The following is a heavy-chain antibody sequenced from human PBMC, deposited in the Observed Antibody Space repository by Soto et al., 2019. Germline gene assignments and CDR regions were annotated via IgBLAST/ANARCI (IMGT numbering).Heavy chain of an antibody. J-gene: IGHJ6*02. D-gene: IGHD6-19*01. Sequence: ASVKVSCKASGYTFTSYYMHWVRQAPGQGLEWMGIINPSGGSTSYAQKFQGRVTMARDTSTSTVYMELSSLRSEDTAVYYCARDRAVAGTGYDYYYGMDVWGQGTTVTVSS. CDR1: GYTFTSYY. CDR2: INPSGGST. V-gene: IGHV1-46*01. CDR3: ARDRAVAGTGYDYYYGMDV.